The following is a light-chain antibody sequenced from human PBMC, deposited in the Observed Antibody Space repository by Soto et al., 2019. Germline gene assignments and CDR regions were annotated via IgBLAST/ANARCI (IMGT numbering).Light chain of an antibody. V-gene: IGKV1-27*01. CDR2: TAS. CDR1: QDISNY. CDR3: QKYNSAPPT. J-gene: IGKJ1*01. Sequence: DIQMTQSPSSLSASVGDRVTITCRASQDISNYLAWYQQKPGKVPRLLIYTASNLQSGVPSRFSGSGSGTDFTLTISSLQPEDFATYHCQKYNSAPPTFAQGTKV.